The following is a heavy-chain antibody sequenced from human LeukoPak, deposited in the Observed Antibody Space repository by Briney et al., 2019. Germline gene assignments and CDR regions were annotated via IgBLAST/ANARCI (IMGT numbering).Heavy chain of an antibody. D-gene: IGHD5-24*01. Sequence: PGGTLRLSCAASGFTFSNAWMSWVRQAPGKGLEWVGRIKSKTDGGTTDYAAPVKGRFTISRDDSKNTLYLQMNSLRAEDTAVYYCAKTFVEMTTIYYYYYMDVWGKGTTVTVSS. CDR3: AKTFVEMTTIYYYYYMDV. CDR2: IKSKTDGGTT. V-gene: IGHV3-15*01. J-gene: IGHJ6*03. CDR1: GFTFSNAW.